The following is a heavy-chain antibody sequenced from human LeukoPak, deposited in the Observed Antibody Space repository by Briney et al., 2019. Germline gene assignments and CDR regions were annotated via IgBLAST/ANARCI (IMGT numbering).Heavy chain of an antibody. V-gene: IGHV3-7*01. CDR3: TKNTHDY. CDR2: IKGDGSGR. Sequence: SGGSLRLSCAASGFTFSGSWMSWVRQAPGKGLEWVATIKGDGSGRFYVDSVKGRFAISRDDAKSSLFLQMDSLRSEDTAVYYCTKNTHDYWGQGTLATVSS. D-gene: IGHD1/OR15-1a*01. J-gene: IGHJ4*02. CDR1: GFTFSGSW.